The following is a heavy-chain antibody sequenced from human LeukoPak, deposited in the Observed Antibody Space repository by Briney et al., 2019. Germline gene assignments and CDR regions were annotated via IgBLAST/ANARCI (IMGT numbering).Heavy chain of an antibody. CDR2: ISSSSSTI. CDR1: GFTLSTYT. Sequence: PGGSLRLSCAASGFTLSTYTMNWVRQAPGKGLQWFSYISSSSSTIYYADSVKGRFTISRDNAKNSLYLQMNSLRDEDTAVYYCARDRRGGWRVADYWGQGTLVTVSS. J-gene: IGHJ4*02. CDR3: ARDRRGGWRVADY. D-gene: IGHD2-15*01. V-gene: IGHV3-48*02.